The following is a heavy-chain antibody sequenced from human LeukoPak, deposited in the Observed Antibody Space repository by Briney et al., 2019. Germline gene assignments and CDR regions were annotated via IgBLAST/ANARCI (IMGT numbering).Heavy chain of an antibody. CDR1: GFTFGDYA. Sequence: GGSLRLSCTASGFTFGDYAMSWVRQAPGKGLEWVGFIRSKAYGGKTEYAASVKGRFTISRDDSKSIAYLQMNSLKTEDTAVYYCTRADIVVVAAAFDYWGQGTLVTVAS. CDR2: IRSKAYGGKT. CDR3: TRADIVVVAAAFDY. J-gene: IGHJ4*02. V-gene: IGHV3-49*04. D-gene: IGHD2-2*01.